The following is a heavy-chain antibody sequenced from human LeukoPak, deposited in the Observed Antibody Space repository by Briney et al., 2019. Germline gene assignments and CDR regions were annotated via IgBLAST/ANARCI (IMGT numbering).Heavy chain of an antibody. V-gene: IGHV4-39*01. Sequence: SETLSLTCTVSGGSISASGHYWGWIRQPPGKGLEWIGSIYYSGSTYYNPSLRSRVTISLDTSKNQFSLKVNSVTAADTAVYYCARHNDPGHAFDIWGQSTMVTVSS. CDR2: IYYSGST. CDR1: GGSISASGHY. CDR3: ARHNDPGHAFDI. J-gene: IGHJ3*02. D-gene: IGHD1-1*01.